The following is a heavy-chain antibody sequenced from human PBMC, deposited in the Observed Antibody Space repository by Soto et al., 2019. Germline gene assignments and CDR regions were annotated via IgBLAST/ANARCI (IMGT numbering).Heavy chain of an antibody. Sequence: QVQLVESGGGVVQPGRSLRLSCAASGFTFSSFGMHWVRQAPGKGMELVAVISFDGSNKYSADSVNGRFTISRDNYKNTLSLQMNSLKAEDTAVYYCAKDTSKYSNNWPAYYGLDVWGQGTTVTVSS. CDR1: GFTFSSFG. V-gene: IGHV3-30*18. J-gene: IGHJ6*02. CDR3: AKDTSKYSNNWPAYYGLDV. CDR2: ISFDGSNK. D-gene: IGHD1-1*01.